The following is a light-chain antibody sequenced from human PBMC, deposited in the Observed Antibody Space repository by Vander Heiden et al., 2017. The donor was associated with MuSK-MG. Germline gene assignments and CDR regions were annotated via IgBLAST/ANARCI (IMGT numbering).Light chain of an antibody. CDR3: QQYDNLPLT. V-gene: IGKV1-33*01. CDR2: DAS. J-gene: IGKJ4*01. Sequence: DIQMTQSPSSLSASVGDRITITCQASQDISNYLNWYQQKPGKAPKLLIYDASNLETGVPSRFTASGSVTDFTFTISILQPEDLATYYCQQYDNLPLTFGGGTKVEIK. CDR1: QDISNY.